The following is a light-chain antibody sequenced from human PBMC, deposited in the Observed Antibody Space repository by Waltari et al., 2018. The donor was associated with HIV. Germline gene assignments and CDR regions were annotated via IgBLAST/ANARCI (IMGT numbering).Light chain of an antibody. Sequence: QSALTQPRSVSGSPGQSVTISCTGTSSDVGGYNYVSWYQQHPGKAPKLMIYDVSKRPSGVPDRFSGSKSGNTASLTISGLQAEDEADYYCCSDAGSHLVFGGGTKLTVL. V-gene: IGLV2-11*01. CDR2: DVS. CDR3: CSDAGSHLV. CDR1: SSDVGGYNY. J-gene: IGLJ2*01.